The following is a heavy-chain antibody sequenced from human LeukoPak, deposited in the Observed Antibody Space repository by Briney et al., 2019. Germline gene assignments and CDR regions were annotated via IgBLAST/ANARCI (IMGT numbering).Heavy chain of an antibody. CDR3: ARAGVWELWVNDY. Sequence: ASVKVSCKASGYTFTSYGMSWVRQAPGQGVEWMGWISAYNGNTNYAQKVQGRVTMTTDTSTSTDYMEVRSLRSDDTAVYYCARAGVWELWVNDYWGQGTLVTVSS. V-gene: IGHV1-18*01. CDR1: GYTFTSYG. CDR2: ISAYNGNT. J-gene: IGHJ4*02. D-gene: IGHD1-26*01.